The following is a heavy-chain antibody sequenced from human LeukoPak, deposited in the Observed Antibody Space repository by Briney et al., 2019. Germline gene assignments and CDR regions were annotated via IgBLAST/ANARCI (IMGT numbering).Heavy chain of an antibody. J-gene: IGHJ4*02. Sequence: PGGSLRRSSAASGFTFSSYAMHWVRQAPGKGLEYVSAISSNRGSTYYANSVKGRFTISRDNSKNTLYLQMGSLRAEHMALYYCARQAPRIAAAGTSIDYGGQETLATVSS. D-gene: IGHD6-13*01. V-gene: IGHV3-64*01. CDR3: ARQAPRIAAAGTSIDY. CDR2: ISSNRGST. CDR1: GFTFSSYA.